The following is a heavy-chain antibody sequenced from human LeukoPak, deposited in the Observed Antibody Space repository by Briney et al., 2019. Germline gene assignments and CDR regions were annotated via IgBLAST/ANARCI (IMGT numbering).Heavy chain of an antibody. CDR1: GFTSTGYY. CDR3: ARGNPRRIVTYPLFDL. D-gene: IGHD3-22*01. V-gene: IGHV1-2*02. J-gene: IGHJ4*02. Sequence: PSVSVSCKASGFTSTGYYIHSLRQAPGPGLEGMGWMNCLNGNTNIAQKFQGRMNMATYASSATAHMEVNSLTSDDTATYYCARGNPRRIVTYPLFDLWGQGSALTVSS. CDR2: MNCLNGNT.